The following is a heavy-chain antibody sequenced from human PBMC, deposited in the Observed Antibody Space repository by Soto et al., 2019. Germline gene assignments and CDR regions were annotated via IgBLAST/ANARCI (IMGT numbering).Heavy chain of an antibody. V-gene: IGHV1-69*02. J-gene: IGHJ5*02. Sequence: QVQLVQSGAEVKKPGSSVKVSCKASGGTFSSYTISWVRQAPGQGLEWMGRIIPILGIANYAQKFQGRDTITADKSTRTAYMELSNLRYEDTAVYYCAIVVVPAAKGCFDPWGQGTLVTVSS. CDR1: GGTFSSYT. CDR3: AIVVVPAAKGCFDP. CDR2: IIPILGIA. D-gene: IGHD2-2*01.